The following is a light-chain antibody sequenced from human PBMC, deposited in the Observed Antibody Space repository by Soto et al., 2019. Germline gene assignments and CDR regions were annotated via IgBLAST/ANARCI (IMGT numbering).Light chain of an antibody. Sequence: EIVMTQSPATLSVSPRERATLSCRASQRISSNLAWYQQKPGQAPRLLIYGASTRATGIPERFSGSVSGTEFTLTISSLQSEDFAVYYCQQYNNWPPAYTFGQGTKVEIK. V-gene: IGKV3-15*01. CDR3: QQYNNWPPAYT. CDR1: QRISSN. J-gene: IGKJ2*01. CDR2: GAS.